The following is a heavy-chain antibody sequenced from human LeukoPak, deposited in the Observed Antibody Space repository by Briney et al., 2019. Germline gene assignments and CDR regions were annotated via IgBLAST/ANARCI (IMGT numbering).Heavy chain of an antibody. Sequence: PGGSLRLSCAASGFTFSSYAMSWVRQAPGKGREGVSAISGSGGSTYYADPVKGRFTISRDNSKNTLYLQMNSLRAEDTAVYYCAKEFSSGWYGEIDYWGQGTLVTVSS. CDR3: AKEFSSGWYGEIDY. D-gene: IGHD6-19*01. V-gene: IGHV3-23*01. CDR1: GFTFSSYA. CDR2: ISGSGGST. J-gene: IGHJ4*02.